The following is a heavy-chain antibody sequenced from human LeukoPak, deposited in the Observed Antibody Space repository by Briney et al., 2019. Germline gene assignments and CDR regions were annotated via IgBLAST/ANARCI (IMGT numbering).Heavy chain of an antibody. Sequence: SVKVSCKASGGTFSSYAISWVRQAPGQGLEWMGGIIPIFGTANYAQKFRGRVTITADESTSTAYMELSSLRSEDTAVYYCARGPSTYYYDSSGLKGPDYWGQGTLVTVSS. V-gene: IGHV1-69*13. CDR3: ARGPSTYYYDSSGLKGPDY. D-gene: IGHD3-22*01. CDR1: GGTFSSYA. J-gene: IGHJ4*02. CDR2: IIPIFGTA.